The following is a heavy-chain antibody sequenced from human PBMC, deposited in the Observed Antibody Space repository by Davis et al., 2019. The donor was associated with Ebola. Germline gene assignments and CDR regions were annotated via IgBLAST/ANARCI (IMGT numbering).Heavy chain of an antibody. D-gene: IGHD3-10*01. Sequence: SLKISCAASGFTFDDYAMHWVRQAPGKGLEWVSGISWNSGSIGYADSVKGRFTISRDNSKNTLYLQMNSLRAEDTAVYYCARALAISGSYTFDYWGQGTLVTVSS. V-gene: IGHV3-9*01. CDR2: ISWNSGSI. J-gene: IGHJ4*02. CDR1: GFTFDDYA. CDR3: ARALAISGSYTFDY.